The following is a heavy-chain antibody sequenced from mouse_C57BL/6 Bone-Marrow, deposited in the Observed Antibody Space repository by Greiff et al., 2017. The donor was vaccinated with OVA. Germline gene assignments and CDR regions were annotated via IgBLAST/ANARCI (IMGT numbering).Heavy chain of an antibody. J-gene: IGHJ3*01. CDR2: FHPYNDDT. CDR1: GYTFTTYP. Sequence: VQLQQSGAELVKPGAPVKMSCKASGYTFTTYPIEWMKQNHGKSLEWIGNFHPYNDDTKYNEKFKGKATLTVEKSSSTVYLELSRLTSDDSAVYYCARPGDYDGDWFAYWGQGTLVTVSA. CDR3: ARPGDYDGDWFAY. V-gene: IGHV1-47*01. D-gene: IGHD2-4*01.